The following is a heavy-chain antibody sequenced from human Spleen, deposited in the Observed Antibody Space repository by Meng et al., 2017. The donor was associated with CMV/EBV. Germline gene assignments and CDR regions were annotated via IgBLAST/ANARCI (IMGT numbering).Heavy chain of an antibody. V-gene: IGHV1-2*02. CDR1: GYRFSNYG. Sequence: ASVKVSCKASGYRFSNYGISWVRQAPGQGLEWMGWISPGSGGTNYAQNFQGRVTMTRDTSITTAYMELNRLTSDDTAVYYCARDNNWGPDYWGQGTLVTVSS. J-gene: IGHJ4*02. D-gene: IGHD7-27*01. CDR2: ISPGSGGT. CDR3: ARDNNWGPDY.